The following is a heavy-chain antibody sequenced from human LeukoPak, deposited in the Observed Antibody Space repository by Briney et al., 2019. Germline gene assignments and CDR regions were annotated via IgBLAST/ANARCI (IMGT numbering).Heavy chain of an antibody. V-gene: IGHV1-18*01. D-gene: IGHD5-18*01. Sequence: ASVKVSCKASGYTFTSYDISWVRQAPGQGLEWMGWISTYNGNTNYAQKFQGRVTVTTDTSTSTAYMELRSLTSDDTAAYYCVRGGSSSGYDYWGQGTLVTVSS. CDR1: GYTFTSYD. CDR3: VRGGSSSGYDY. J-gene: IGHJ4*02. CDR2: ISTYNGNT.